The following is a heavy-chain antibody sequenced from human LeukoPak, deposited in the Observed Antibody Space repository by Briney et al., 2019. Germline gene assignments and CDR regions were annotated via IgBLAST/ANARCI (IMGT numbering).Heavy chain of an antibody. V-gene: IGHV1-2*02. Sequence: ASVKVSCQASGYSFTASYMHWVRQAPGQGLERLGWINPSSGGTKYAPKFQGRVTLTRDTSINTAYMELTSLRSDDTAMYYCAKEFPSGATRDLDYWGQGTLVTVSS. J-gene: IGHJ4*02. D-gene: IGHD1-26*01. CDR1: GYSFTASY. CDR3: AKEFPSGATRDLDY. CDR2: INPSSGGT.